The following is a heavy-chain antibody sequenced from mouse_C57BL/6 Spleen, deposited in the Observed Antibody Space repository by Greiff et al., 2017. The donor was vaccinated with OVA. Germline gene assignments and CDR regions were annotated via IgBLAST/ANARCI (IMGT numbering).Heavy chain of an antibody. D-gene: IGHD1-1*01. J-gene: IGHJ4*01. V-gene: IGHV10-1*01. CDR3: VTHPYYYDSSYYAMDY. Sequence: EVKLVESGGGLVQPKGSLKLSCAASGFSFNTYAMNWVRQAPGKGLEWVARIRSKSNNYATYYADSVKDRFTISRDDSESMLYLQMNNLKTEDPAMYYCVTHPYYYDSSYYAMDYWGQGTSVTVSS. CDR2: IRSKSNNYAT. CDR1: GFSFNTYA.